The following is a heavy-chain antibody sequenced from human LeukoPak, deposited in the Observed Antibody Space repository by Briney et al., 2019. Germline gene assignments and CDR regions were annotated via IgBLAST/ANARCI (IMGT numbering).Heavy chain of an antibody. J-gene: IGHJ3*02. CDR2: IYYSGST. CDR3: ARHSSSWYVDAFDI. CDR1: GGSISSYY. V-gene: IGHV4-59*08. D-gene: IGHD6-13*01. Sequence: SETLSLTCTVSGGSISSYYWSWIRQPPGKGLEWIGYIYYSGSTNYNPSLKSRVTISVDTSKNQFSLKLSSVTAADTAVYYCARHSSSWYVDAFDIWGQGTMVTVSS.